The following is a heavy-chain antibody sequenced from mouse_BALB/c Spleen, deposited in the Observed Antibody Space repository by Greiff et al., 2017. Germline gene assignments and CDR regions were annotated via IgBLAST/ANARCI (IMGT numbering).Heavy chain of an antibody. CDR1: GFTFSSYA. D-gene: IGHD2-10*02. CDR3: ARQEYGNYVAY. J-gene: IGHJ3*01. CDR2: ISSGGSYT. Sequence: EVMLVESGGGLVKPGGSLKLSCAASGFTFSSYAMSWVRQTPEKRLEWVATISSGGSYTYYPDSVKGRFTISRDNAKNTLYLQMSSLRSEDTAMYYCARQEYGNYVAYWGQGTLVTVSA. V-gene: IGHV5-9-3*01.